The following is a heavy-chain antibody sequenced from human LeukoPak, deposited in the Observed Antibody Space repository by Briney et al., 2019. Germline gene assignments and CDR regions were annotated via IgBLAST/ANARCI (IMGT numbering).Heavy chain of an antibody. Sequence: GGSLRLSCAASGFTFSSYAMSWVRQAPGKGLEWVSAISGSGGSTYYADSVKGRFTISRDNSKNTLYLQMNSLRAEDTAVYYCATSGYDEYYFDYWGQGALVTVSS. D-gene: IGHD5-12*01. V-gene: IGHV3-23*01. CDR1: GFTFSSYA. CDR3: ATSGYDEYYFDY. CDR2: ISGSGGST. J-gene: IGHJ4*02.